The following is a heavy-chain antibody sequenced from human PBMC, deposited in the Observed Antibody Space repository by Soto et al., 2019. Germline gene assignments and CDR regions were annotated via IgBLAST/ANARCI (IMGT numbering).Heavy chain of an antibody. CDR2: ISSSSSTI. D-gene: IGHD2-2*01. J-gene: IGHJ4*02. CDR1: GFTFSRYS. CDR3: ARGMMDRRTYCGPTSCPYYFDS. Sequence: PGGSLRLSCAASGFTFSRYSMNWVRQAPWKGLEWVSYISSSSSTIYYADSVKGRFTISRDNAKNSLYLQMNSLRDEDTAVYFCARGMMDRRTYCGPTSCPYYFDSWGQGA. V-gene: IGHV3-48*02.